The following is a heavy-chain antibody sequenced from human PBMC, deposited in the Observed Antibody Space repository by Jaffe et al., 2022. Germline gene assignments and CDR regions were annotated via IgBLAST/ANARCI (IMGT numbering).Heavy chain of an antibody. CDR3: ARGLQSDNDAFDI. V-gene: IGHV3-48*01. CDR2: ISSSSSTI. CDR1: GFTFSSYS. Sequence: EVQLVESGGGLVQPGGSLRLSCAASGFTFSSYSMNWVRQAPGKGLEWVSYISSSSSTIYYADSVKGRFTISRDNAKNSLYLQMNSLRAEDTAVYYCARGLQSDNDAFDIWGQGTMVTVSS. D-gene: IGHD4-4*01. J-gene: IGHJ3*02.